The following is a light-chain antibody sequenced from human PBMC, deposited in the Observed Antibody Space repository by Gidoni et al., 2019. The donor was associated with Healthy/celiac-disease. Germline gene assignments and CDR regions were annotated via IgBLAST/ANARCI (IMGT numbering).Light chain of an antibody. CDR3: QQRSNWPRT. V-gene: IGKV3-11*01. J-gene: IGKJ2*01. Sequence: EIVLPQSPATLSLSPGERATLSCRASQSVSSYLAWYQQKPGQAPRLLIYDASNRATGIPARFSGSGSGTDFTLTISSREPEDFAVYYCQQRSNWPRTFGQGTKLEIK. CDR2: DAS. CDR1: QSVSSY.